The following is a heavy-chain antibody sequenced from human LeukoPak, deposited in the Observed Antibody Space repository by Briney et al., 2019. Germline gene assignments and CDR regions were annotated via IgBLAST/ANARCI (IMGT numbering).Heavy chain of an antibody. Sequence: GSLRLSCAASGFTVSNKYMTWVRQPPGKGLEWIGNIYYSGSTYYSPSLKSRVTISVDTSKNQFSLKLSSVTAADTAVYYCARPVPSRLGWFDPWGQGTLVTVSS. J-gene: IGHJ5*02. CDR3: ARPVPSRLGWFDP. CDR1: GFTVSNKY. D-gene: IGHD1-1*01. CDR2: IYYSGST. V-gene: IGHV4-39*01.